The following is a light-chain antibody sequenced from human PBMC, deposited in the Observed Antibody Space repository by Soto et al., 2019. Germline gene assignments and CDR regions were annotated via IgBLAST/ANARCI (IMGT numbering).Light chain of an antibody. CDR2: LTS. CDR3: HQRQSWPRT. Sequence: EIVLTQSPATLSSFPGERVTLSCRASQTVNSRLAWYQHKPGQAPRLLIYLTSSRATGIPARFSGSGSGTDFTLTITNLEPEDFAVDYCHQRQSWPRTFDQGTKVEIK. CDR1: QTVNSR. V-gene: IGKV3-11*01. J-gene: IGKJ1*01.